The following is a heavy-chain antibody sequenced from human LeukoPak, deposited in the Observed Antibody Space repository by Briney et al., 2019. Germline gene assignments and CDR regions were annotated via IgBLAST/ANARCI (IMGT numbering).Heavy chain of an antibody. Sequence: PGGSLRLSCAASGFTFSGSAMHWVRQASGKGLEWVGRIRSKANSYATAYAASVKGRFTISRDDSKNTAYLQMNSLKTEDTAVYYCTRASHHYDSSGGPGAFDIWGQGTMVTVSS. J-gene: IGHJ3*02. V-gene: IGHV3-73*01. CDR3: TRASHHYDSSGGPGAFDI. CDR2: IRSKANSYAT. D-gene: IGHD3-22*01. CDR1: GFTFSGSA.